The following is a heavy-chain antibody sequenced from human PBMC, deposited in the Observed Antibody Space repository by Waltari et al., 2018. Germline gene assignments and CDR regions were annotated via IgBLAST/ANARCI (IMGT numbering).Heavy chain of an antibody. CDR1: GFTFSSYV. D-gene: IGHD2-2*01. V-gene: IGHV3-23*01. CDR3: AKSPGGKGYQVLSVRSVDC. Sequence: EMQLLESGGGLVQPGGSLRLSCAASGFTFSSYVMKWVRQAPGKGLEWVSALSGSGDNTDYAESVKGRFTISRDNSKNTLYLQMNSLSAEDTAVYYCAKSPGGKGYQVLSVRSVDCWGQGTLVTVSS. J-gene: IGHJ4*02. CDR2: LSGSGDNT.